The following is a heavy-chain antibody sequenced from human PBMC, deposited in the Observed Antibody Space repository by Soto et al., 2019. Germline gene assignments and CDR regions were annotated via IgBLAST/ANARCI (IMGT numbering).Heavy chain of an antibody. Sequence: KPLETLSLTCTASGGSISRHYWSWIRQPPGKGLEWIGYIHYSANINYNPSLKSRATISLDTSKNQLSLKLTSVTAADTAVYYCARDELTGGIDVWGQGTTVTVSS. CDR1: GGSISRHY. D-gene: IGHD1-1*01. CDR2: IHYSANI. V-gene: IGHV4-59*11. J-gene: IGHJ6*02. CDR3: ARDELTGGIDV.